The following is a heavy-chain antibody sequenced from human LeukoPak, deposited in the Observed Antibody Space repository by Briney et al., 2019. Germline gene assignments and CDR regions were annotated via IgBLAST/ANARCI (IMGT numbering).Heavy chain of an antibody. Sequence: ASVTVSCKTSAYSFTGYFFHWIRQAPGQGLEWMGWINASSGDTNYARQFQGRLTMTRDRSISTVYMELSRLRTDDTAVYYCARDFSWGVDSWGQGTLVTVSS. CDR2: INASSGDT. V-gene: IGHV1-2*02. J-gene: IGHJ4*02. D-gene: IGHD3-10*01. CDR3: ARDFSWGVDS. CDR1: AYSFTGYF.